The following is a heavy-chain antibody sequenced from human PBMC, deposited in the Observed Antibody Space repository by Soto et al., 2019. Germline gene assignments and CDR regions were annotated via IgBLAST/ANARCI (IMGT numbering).Heavy chain of an antibody. CDR2: ISSSSSYT. CDR1: GFTFSDYY. V-gene: IGHV3-11*06. Sequence: PGGSLRLSCAASGFTFSDYYMSWIRQAPGKGLEWVSYISSSSSYTNYADSVKGRFTISRDNAKNSLYLQMNSLRAEDTAVYYCARGDVDTAMVGMFDYWGQGTLVTVSS. J-gene: IGHJ4*02. CDR3: ARGDVDTAMVGMFDY. D-gene: IGHD5-18*01.